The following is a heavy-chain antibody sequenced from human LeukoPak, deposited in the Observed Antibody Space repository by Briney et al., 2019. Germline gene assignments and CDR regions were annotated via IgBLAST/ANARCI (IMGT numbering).Heavy chain of an antibody. Sequence: PSETLSLTCAVYGGSFSGYYLSWIRQPPGKGLEWIGEINHSGSTNYNPSLKSRVTVSVDTSKNQFSLKLSSVTAADTAVYYCARDVGYCSSTSCDDWFDPWGQGTLVTVSS. CDR3: ARDVGYCSSTSCDDWFDP. V-gene: IGHV4-34*01. J-gene: IGHJ5*02. CDR2: INHSGST. CDR1: GGSFSGYY. D-gene: IGHD2-2*01.